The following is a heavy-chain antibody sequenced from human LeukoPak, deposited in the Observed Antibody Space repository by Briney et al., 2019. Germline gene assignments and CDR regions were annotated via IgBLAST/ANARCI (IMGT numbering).Heavy chain of an antibody. V-gene: IGHV1-69-2*01. Sequence: ASVKISCKVSVYTFTDYYMHWVQQAPGKGREWMGLVDPEDGETIYAEKFQGRVTITADTSTDTAYMELSSLRSEDTAVHYCATLTIVVVPAAIIDYWGQGTLVTVPS. CDR3: ATLTIVVVPAAIIDY. D-gene: IGHD2-2*01. CDR2: VDPEDGET. J-gene: IGHJ4*02. CDR1: VYTFTDYY.